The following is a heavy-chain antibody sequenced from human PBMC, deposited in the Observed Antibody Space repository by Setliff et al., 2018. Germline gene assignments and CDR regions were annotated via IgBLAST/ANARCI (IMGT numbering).Heavy chain of an antibody. D-gene: IGHD3-10*01. J-gene: IGHJ4*02. CDR2: IIPIFGTA. CDR1: GGTFSSYA. CDR3: AARCSSTSCRYYYGSGSSVPFDY. Sequence: SVKVSCKASGGTFSSYAISWVRQAPGQGLEWMGRIIPIFGTANYAQKFQGRVTITADKSTSTAYMELSSLRSEDTAVYYCAARCSSTSCRYYYGSGSSVPFDYWGQGTLVTVS. V-gene: IGHV1-69*06.